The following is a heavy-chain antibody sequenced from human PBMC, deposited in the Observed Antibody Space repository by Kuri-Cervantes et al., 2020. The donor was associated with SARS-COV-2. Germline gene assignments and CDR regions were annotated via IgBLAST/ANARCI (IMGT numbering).Heavy chain of an antibody. Sequence: GESRKSSCAASGFTFSSYAMHWVRQAPGKGLEWVAVISYDGSNKYYADSVKGRFTISRDNSKNTLYLQMNSLRAEDTAVYYCQSFGGVIVQNWGQGTLVTVSS. CDR1: GFTFSSYA. J-gene: IGHJ4*02. V-gene: IGHV3-30-3*01. CDR2: ISYDGSNK. CDR3: QSFGGVIVQN. D-gene: IGHD3-16*02.